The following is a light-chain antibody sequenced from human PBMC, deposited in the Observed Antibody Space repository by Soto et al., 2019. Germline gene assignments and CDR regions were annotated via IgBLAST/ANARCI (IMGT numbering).Light chain of an antibody. CDR2: TAS. Sequence: DIQMTQSPSSLSASVGDRVTITCRASQGIGNNLGWYQLRPGKAPQRLISTASSLQSGVPSRFSGSGSGTEFTLTISSLQPEDFAAYYCLQHDTYPYTFGQGTKLEIK. CDR3: LQHDTYPYT. J-gene: IGKJ2*01. V-gene: IGKV1-17*01. CDR1: QGIGNN.